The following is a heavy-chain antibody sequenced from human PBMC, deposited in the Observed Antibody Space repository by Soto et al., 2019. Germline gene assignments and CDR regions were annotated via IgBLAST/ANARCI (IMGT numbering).Heavy chain of an antibody. CDR3: ARARPQLERPPDFDY. J-gene: IGHJ4*02. Sequence: QVPLVKSGAEVKKPGGSVKLSCKASGYTFTSYGISWAPQPPGQGLEWMGWISAYNGNTNYAQKLQGRVTMTTDTSTSTAYMELRSLRSDDTAVYYCARARPQLERPPDFDYWGQGTLVTVSS. V-gene: IGHV1-18*01. D-gene: IGHD1-1*01. CDR2: ISAYNGNT. CDR1: GYTFTSYG.